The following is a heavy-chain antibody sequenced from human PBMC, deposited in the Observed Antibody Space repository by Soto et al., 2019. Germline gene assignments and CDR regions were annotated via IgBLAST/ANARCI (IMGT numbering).Heavy chain of an antibody. CDR2: FDPEDGET. CDR3: ATGPMATITRIIDY. CDR1: GYTLTELS. J-gene: IGHJ4*02. Sequence: ASVKVSCKVSGYTLTELSMHWVRQAPGKGLEWMGGFDPEDGETIYAQKFQGRVTMTEDTSTDTAYMELSSLRSEDTAVYYCATGPMATITRIIDYWGQGTLVNVSS. D-gene: IGHD5-12*01. V-gene: IGHV1-24*01.